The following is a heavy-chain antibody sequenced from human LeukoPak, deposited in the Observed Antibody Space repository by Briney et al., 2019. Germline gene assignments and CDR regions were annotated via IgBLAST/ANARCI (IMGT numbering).Heavy chain of an antibody. V-gene: IGHV1-8*01. D-gene: IGHD5-18*01. CDR1: GYTFTSYD. Sequence: ASVKVSCKASGYTFTSYDINWVRQATGQGLEWMGWMNPNSGNTGYAQKFQGRVTMTRNTSISTAYMELSSLRSEDTAVYYCARDWVDTAMGSEDQIDYWGQGTLVTVSS. CDR2: MNPNSGNT. J-gene: IGHJ4*02. CDR3: ARDWVDTAMGSEDQIDY.